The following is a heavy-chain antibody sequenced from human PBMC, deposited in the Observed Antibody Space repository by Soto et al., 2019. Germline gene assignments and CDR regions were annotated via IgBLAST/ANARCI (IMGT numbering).Heavy chain of an antibody. CDR3: AREYSSSSYYCFDP. Sequence: ASVKVSCKASGYTFTSYGITWVRQAPGQGLEWMGWISSYNGSTNYAQKLQGRVTITTDTSTTTAYMELRSLRSDDTDVYYCAREYSSSSYYCFDPWGQGTLVTVSS. CDR2: ISSYNGST. D-gene: IGHD6-13*01. J-gene: IGHJ5*02. CDR1: GYTFTSYG. V-gene: IGHV1-18*01.